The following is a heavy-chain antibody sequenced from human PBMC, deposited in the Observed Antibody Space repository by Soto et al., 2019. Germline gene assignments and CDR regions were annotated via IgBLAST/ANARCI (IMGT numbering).Heavy chain of an antibody. V-gene: IGHV3-11*01. Sequence: GGSLRLSCAASGFTFSDYYMTWIRQAPGKGLEWVSYIDNSGTIKYYADSVKGRFTISRDNTKNSLSLQMNSLGAEDTAIYYCARIEGDCSGGSCYSGGFDYWGPGALVTVSS. CDR2: IDNSGTIK. D-gene: IGHD2-15*01. CDR1: GFTFSDYY. J-gene: IGHJ4*02. CDR3: ARIEGDCSGGSCYSGGFDY.